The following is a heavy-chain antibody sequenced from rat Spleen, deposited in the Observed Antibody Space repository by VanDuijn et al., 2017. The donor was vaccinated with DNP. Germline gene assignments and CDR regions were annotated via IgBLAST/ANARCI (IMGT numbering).Heavy chain of an antibody. CDR3: TIAADWFGY. D-gene: IGHD1-2*01. CDR1: GFTFSNHY. J-gene: IGHJ3*01. CDR2: ISNGGANT. Sequence: EVQLVESGGGLVQPGRSMKLSCAASGFTFSNHYMAWVRQAPTKGLEWVASISNGGANTYYRDSVKGRFTISTENANTTLYLQMGSLRSEDTATYYCTIAADWFGYWGQGTLVTVSS. V-gene: IGHV5-25*01.